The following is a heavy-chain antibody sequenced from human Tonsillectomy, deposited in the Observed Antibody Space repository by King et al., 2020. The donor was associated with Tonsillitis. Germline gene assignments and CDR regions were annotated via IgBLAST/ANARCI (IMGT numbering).Heavy chain of an antibody. CDR3: AVGLEGPDYYYGMDV. CDR2: INPNSGGT. Sequence: QLVQSGAEVKKPGASVKVSCKASGYTFTAYYIHWVRQAPGQGLEWMGWINPNSGGTNYAQKFQGRVTMTRDTSISTAYMELSRLRSDDTAVYYCAVGLEGPDYYYGMDVWGQGTTVTVSS. D-gene: IGHD1-1*01. V-gene: IGHV1-2*02. J-gene: IGHJ6*02. CDR1: GYTFTAYY.